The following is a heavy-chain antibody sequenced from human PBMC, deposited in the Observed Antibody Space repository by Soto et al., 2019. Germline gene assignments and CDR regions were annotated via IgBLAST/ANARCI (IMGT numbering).Heavy chain of an antibody. V-gene: IGHV3-48*02. CDR1: GFTFSSYS. D-gene: IGHD6-13*01. J-gene: IGHJ4*02. CDR3: AREIPRQTLPYSSSPGY. CDR2: ISSSSSTI. Sequence: GGSLRLSCAASGFTFSSYSMNWVRQAPGKGLEWFSYISSSSSTIYYADSVKGRFTISRDNAKNSLYLQMNSLRDEDTAVYYCAREIPRQTLPYSSSPGYWGQGTLVTVSS.